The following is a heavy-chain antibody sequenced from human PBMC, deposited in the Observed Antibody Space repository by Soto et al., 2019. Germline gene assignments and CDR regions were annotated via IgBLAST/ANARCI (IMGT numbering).Heavy chain of an antibody. Sequence: ASVKVSCKASGYTFTSYYMYWVRQAPGQGLEWMGIIDPRGGNTSYAQDFQGRVTMTGDTSTSTVYMELSSLRPEDTAVYYCAKGRVVPAKDYYGMDVWGQGTTVTVSS. J-gene: IGHJ6*02. D-gene: IGHD2-2*01. V-gene: IGHV1-46*01. CDR1: GYTFTSYY. CDR2: IDPRGGNT. CDR3: AKGRVVPAKDYYGMDV.